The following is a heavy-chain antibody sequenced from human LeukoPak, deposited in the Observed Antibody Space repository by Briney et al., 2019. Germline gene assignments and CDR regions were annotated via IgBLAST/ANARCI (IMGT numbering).Heavy chain of an antibody. CDR2: IWFDGSKR. D-gene: IGHD3-10*01. CDR3: ARDRGSGSYEGYYFDY. Sequence: GRSLRLSCAASGFTFSSYGMHWVRQAPGKGLEWVAIIWFDGSKRYYADSVKGRSTISRDNPKNTLYLQINSLRAEDTAVYYCARDRGSGSYEGYYFDYWGQGTLVTVSS. V-gene: IGHV3-33*01. CDR1: GFTFSSYG. J-gene: IGHJ4*02.